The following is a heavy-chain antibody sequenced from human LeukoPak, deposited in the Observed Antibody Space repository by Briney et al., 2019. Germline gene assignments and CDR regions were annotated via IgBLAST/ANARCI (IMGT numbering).Heavy chain of an antibody. V-gene: IGHV3-21*05. Sequence: PGGSLRLSCVASGFTFSRFEMNWVRQAPGKGLEWISHISTGTYIAYTDSVKGRFTISRDNAKNSLFLQMNSLRAEDTAVYYCARLPSFFYDRRVRGAFDIWGQGTMVTVSS. D-gene: IGHD3-22*01. J-gene: IGHJ3*02. CDR2: ISTGTYI. CDR1: GFTFSRFE. CDR3: ARLPSFFYDRRVRGAFDI.